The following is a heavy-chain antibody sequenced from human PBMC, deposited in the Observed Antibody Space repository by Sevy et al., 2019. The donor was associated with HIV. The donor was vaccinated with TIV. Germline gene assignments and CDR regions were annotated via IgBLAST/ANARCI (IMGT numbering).Heavy chain of an antibody. CDR3: ARMTVGEYSGSHEDY. V-gene: IGHV4-59*01. Sequence: SETLSLTCTVSGGSISSYYWSWIRQPPGKGLEWIGYIYYSGSTNYNPSLKSRVTISVDTSKNQFSLKLSSVTAADTAVYYCARMTVGEYSGSHEDYWGQGTLVTVSS. CDR2: IYYSGST. CDR1: GGSISSYY. D-gene: IGHD1-26*01. J-gene: IGHJ4*02.